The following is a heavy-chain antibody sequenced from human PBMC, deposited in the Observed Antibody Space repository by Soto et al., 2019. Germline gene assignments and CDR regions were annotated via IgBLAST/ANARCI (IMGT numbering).Heavy chain of an antibody. CDR3: AREGGLYDILTGFRY. D-gene: IGHD3-9*01. J-gene: IGHJ4*02. V-gene: IGHV4-61*01. Sequence: QVQLQESGPGLVKPSETLSLTCTVSGGSVSSGSYYWSWIRQPPGKGLEWIGYIYYSGSTNYNPSPTGRVTITVDTSKNPFCLKLSTVTAADTAVYYCAREGGLYDILTGFRYWGQGNLVTVSS. CDR2: IYYSGST. CDR1: GGSVSSGSYY.